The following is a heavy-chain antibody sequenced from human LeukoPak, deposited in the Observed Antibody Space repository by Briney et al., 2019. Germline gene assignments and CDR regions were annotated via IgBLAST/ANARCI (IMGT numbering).Heavy chain of an antibody. V-gene: IGHV6-1*01. D-gene: IGHD3-10*01. CDR2: TYYTSKWYN. CDR3: AREGWFGEPPSHWFDP. J-gene: IGHJ5*02. Sequence: SQTLSLTCAISGDSVSTKSATWNWIRQSPSRGLEWLGRTYYTSKWYNDYAVSVKSRITINPDTSKNQFSLQLNSVTPEDTAVYYCAREGWFGEPPSHWFDPWGQGTLVTVSS. CDR1: GDSVSTKSAT.